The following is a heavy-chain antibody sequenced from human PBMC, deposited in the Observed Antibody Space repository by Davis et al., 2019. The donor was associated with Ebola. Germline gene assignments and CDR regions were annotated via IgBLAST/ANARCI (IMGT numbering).Heavy chain of an antibody. V-gene: IGHV5-51*01. J-gene: IGHJ4*02. D-gene: IGHD2-21*01. CDR3: ARHVFDFDMAFDY. CDR1: GYIFANYW. CDR2: IYSGDSDT. Sequence: GESLKISCKGSGYIFANYWIAWVRQMPGKGLEWMGIIYSGDSDTRYSPSFQGHVTISADKSISTAYLQWSSLKASDTAMYYCARHVFDFDMAFDYWGQGTLVTVSS.